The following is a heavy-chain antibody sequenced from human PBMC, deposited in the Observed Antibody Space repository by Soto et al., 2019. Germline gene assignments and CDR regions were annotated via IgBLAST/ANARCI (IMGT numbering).Heavy chain of an antibody. Sequence: GGSLRLSCAASGFTFSSYDMHWVRQAPGKGLEWVSYISSSSSTIYYADSVKGRFTISRDNAKNSLYLQMNSLRDEDTAVYYCAREAYSSGLNWFDPWGQGTLVTVSS. CDR2: ISSSSSTI. CDR1: GFTFSSYD. V-gene: IGHV3-48*02. J-gene: IGHJ5*02. D-gene: IGHD6-19*01. CDR3: AREAYSSGLNWFDP.